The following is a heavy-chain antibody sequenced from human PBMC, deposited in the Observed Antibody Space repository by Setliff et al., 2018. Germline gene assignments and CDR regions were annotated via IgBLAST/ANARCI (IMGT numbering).Heavy chain of an antibody. CDR2: INYHGNIFHDGTTHST. D-gene: IGHD6-6*01. CDR3: ARNPDYLQYSFDL. V-gene: IGHV4-39*07. Sequence: SETLSLTCTVSGGPISHSTFYWGWIRQPPGKGLEWIGSINYHGNIFHDGTTHSTYYNPSLNSRVTISIDTSKSQFSLKLSSVTAADTALYYCARNPDYLQYSFDLWGRGTLVTVSS. CDR1: GGPISHSTFY. J-gene: IGHJ2*01.